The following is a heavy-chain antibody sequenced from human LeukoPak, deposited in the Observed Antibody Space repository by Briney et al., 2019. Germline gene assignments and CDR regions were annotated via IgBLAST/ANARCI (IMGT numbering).Heavy chain of an antibody. Sequence: GGSLRLSCAASGFTFNNAWMNWVRQAPGKGLGWVSYISSSSSTIYYADSVKGRFTISRDNAKNSLYLQMNSLRDEDTAVYYCARDCIPAAIGWFDPWGQGTLVTVSS. V-gene: IGHV3-48*02. J-gene: IGHJ5*02. CDR3: ARDCIPAAIGWFDP. CDR1: GFTFNNAW. D-gene: IGHD2-2*01. CDR2: ISSSSSTI.